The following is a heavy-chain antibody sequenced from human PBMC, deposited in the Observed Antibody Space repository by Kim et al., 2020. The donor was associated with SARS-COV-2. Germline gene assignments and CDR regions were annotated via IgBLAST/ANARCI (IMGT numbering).Heavy chain of an antibody. CDR1: GGSISSGGYY. CDR2: INYSGST. D-gene: IGHD3-22*01. V-gene: IGHV4-31*03. CDR3: PSFTTSRDWYIDL. J-gene: IGHJ2*01. Sequence: SESLSLTCTVSGGSISSGGYYWSWLRQHPGKGLEWNGYINYSGSTYYNPSLKSRVTISVDTSKNQFSLKLSSVTAADTAVYYCPSFTTSRDWYIDLWGRGTLVTVSS.